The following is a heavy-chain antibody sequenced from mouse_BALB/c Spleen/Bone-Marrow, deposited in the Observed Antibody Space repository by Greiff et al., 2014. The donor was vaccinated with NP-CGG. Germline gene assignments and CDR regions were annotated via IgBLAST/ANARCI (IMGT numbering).Heavy chain of an antibody. CDR2: ISTCSGNT. V-gene: IGHV1-67*01. J-gene: IGHJ3*01. CDR1: GYTFTDYA. D-gene: IGHD2-3*01. Sequence: QVQLQQSGPELVRPGVSVKISCKGSGYTFTDYAMHWVKQSHAKSLEWIGVISTCSGNTNYNQKFKGKATMTVDKSSSTAYMELARLTSEDSAIYYCARGRYDFAYWGQGTLVTVSA. CDR3: ARGRYDFAY.